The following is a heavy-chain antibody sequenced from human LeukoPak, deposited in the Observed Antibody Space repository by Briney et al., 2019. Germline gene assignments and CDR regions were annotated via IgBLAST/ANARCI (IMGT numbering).Heavy chain of an antibody. CDR1: GGSISSGGYY. V-gene: IGHV4-31*03. CDR3: ARGGSSGWPRPYFDY. J-gene: IGHJ4*02. CDR2: IYYSGST. Sequence: SQTLSLTCTVSGGSISSGGYYWSWIRQHPGTGLEWIGPIYYSGSTNYNPSLQGRVTISLDTSRNQFSLKLSSVTAADTAVYYCARGGSSGWPRPYFDYWGQGTLVTVSS. D-gene: IGHD6-19*01.